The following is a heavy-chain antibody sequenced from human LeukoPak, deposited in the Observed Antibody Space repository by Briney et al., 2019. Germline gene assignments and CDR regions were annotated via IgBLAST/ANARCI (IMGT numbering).Heavy chain of an antibody. J-gene: IGHJ4*02. V-gene: IGHV3-30*18. Sequence: AGGSLRLSCAASGFTFSSYGMHWVRQAPGKGLEWVAVISYDGSNKYYADSVKGRFTISRDNSKNTLYLQMNSLRAEDTAVYYCAKFGIVGATGDYWGQGTLVTVSS. CDR2: ISYDGSNK. CDR1: GFTFSSYG. CDR3: AKFGIVGATGDY. D-gene: IGHD1-26*01.